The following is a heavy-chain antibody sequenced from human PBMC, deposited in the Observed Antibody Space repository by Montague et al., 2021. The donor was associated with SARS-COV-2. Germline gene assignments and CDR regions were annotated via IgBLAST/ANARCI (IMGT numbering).Heavy chain of an antibody. J-gene: IGHJ4*02. D-gene: IGHD4-17*01. Sequence: SLRLSCAASGFTFSSHAMHWVRQAPGKGLQWVAFISSDGGSRHFADSVKGRFTISRDHSKNTLYLQMNSLRPEDTAVYYCARDGPTGFYYFDYWGQGTLVSVSS. CDR1: GFTFSSHA. CDR3: ARDGPTGFYYFDY. V-gene: IGHV3-30*04. CDR2: ISSDGGSR.